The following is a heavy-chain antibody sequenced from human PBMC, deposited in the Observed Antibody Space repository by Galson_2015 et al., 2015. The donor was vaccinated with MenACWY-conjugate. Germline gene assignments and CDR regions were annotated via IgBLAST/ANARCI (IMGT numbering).Heavy chain of an antibody. V-gene: IGHV1-3*01. J-gene: IGHJ4*02. CDR2: GDT. D-gene: IGHD5-18*01. Sequence: GDTKYSQNFQGRVTITRDTSASTAYMELSSLRSEDTAVYYCAADRRQVRRGWLPYWGQGTLVTVSS. CDR3: AADRRQVRRGWLPY.